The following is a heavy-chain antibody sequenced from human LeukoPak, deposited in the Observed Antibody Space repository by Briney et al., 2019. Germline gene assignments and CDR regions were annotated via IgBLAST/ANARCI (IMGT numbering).Heavy chain of an antibody. CDR1: GFTFSSYG. CDR3: AKDITSILGDGNYFDN. J-gene: IGHJ4*02. Sequence: PGGSLRLSCAASGFTFSSYGMYWVRQAPGKGLEWVAVISYDGSNKYYADSVKGRFTISRDNSKNTLYLQMNSLRAEDTAVYYCAKDITSILGDGNYFDNWGQGTPVTVSS. D-gene: IGHD2-21*02. V-gene: IGHV3-30*18. CDR2: ISYDGSNK.